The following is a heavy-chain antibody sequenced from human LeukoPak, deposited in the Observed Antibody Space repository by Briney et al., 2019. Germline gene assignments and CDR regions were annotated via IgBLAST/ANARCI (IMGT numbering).Heavy chain of an antibody. D-gene: IGHD5-12*01. CDR3: ARQDIVATIDY. Sequence: SETLSLTCAVSGYSISSGYYWGWIRPPPGKGLEWIGDISYNGRTNYTPSLKSRVTISVDTSKNQFSLKLRFVTASDTAVYYCARQDIVATIDYWGQGTLITVSS. CDR2: ISYNGRT. V-gene: IGHV4-38-2*01. CDR1: GYSISSGYY. J-gene: IGHJ4*02.